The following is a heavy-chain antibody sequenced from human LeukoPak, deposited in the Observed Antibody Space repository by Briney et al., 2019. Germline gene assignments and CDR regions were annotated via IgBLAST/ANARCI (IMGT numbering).Heavy chain of an antibody. CDR1: GDSISNINYY. CDR3: AREEGDDSSGYYYFDY. D-gene: IGHD3-22*01. CDR2: IFYSGST. J-gene: IGHJ4*02. Sequence: SETLTLTCTVSGDSISNINYYWGWIRQPPEKGLEWIGGIFYSGSTYYNPSLKSRVTISVDTSKNQFSLRLNSVTAADTAVYYCAREEGDDSSGYYYFDYWGQGTLVTVSS. V-gene: IGHV4-39*07.